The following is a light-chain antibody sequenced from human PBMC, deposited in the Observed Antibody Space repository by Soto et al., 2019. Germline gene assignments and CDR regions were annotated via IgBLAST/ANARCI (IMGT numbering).Light chain of an antibody. CDR1: QSVSGN. V-gene: IGKV3-15*01. J-gene: IGKJ2*01. Sequence: EIVMTQSPATLSVSPGERATLSCRASQSVSGNLAWYQQKPAQAPRLLIYGASTRATGIPARFSGSGSGTEFTLTISSLQSEDFAVYYCQQYNKWPPYTFGQGTKLEIK. CDR2: GAS. CDR3: QQYNKWPPYT.